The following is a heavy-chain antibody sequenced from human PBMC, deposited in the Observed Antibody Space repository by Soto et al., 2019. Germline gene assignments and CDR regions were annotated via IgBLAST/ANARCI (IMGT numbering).Heavy chain of an antibody. J-gene: IGHJ4*02. Sequence: QVQLQESGPGLVKPSETLTLICNVSGDSMSGYYGSWVRQPAGQGLEWIGRVYSSGVANYNPSIASRVTLSIATSKNQFPLRLGSVTAADTAVYFCARLGSGSSLVYWGQGIPVTVSS. V-gene: IGHV4-4*07. CDR1: GDSMSGYY. CDR3: ARLGSGSSLVY. D-gene: IGHD6-6*01. CDR2: VYSSGVA.